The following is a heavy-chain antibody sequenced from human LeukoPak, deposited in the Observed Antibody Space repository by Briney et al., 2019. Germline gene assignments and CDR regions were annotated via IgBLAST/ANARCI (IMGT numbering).Heavy chain of an antibody. CDR1: GYTFTSYD. J-gene: IGHJ3*02. CDR3: ASTSGYSSGWNAFDI. D-gene: IGHD6-19*01. Sequence: GASVKVSCKASGYTFTSYDINWVRQATGQGLEWMGWMNPNSGNTGYAQKFQGRVTMTRNTSMSTAYMELSSLRSEDTAVYYCASTSGYSSGWNAFDIWGQGTMVTVSS. CDR2: MNPNSGNT. V-gene: IGHV1-8*01.